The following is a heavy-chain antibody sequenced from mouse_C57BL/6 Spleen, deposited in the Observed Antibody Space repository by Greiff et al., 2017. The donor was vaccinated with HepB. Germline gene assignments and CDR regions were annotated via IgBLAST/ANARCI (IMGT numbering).Heavy chain of an antibody. CDR2: IYPGDGDT. J-gene: IGHJ2*01. Sequence: QVHVKQSGAELVKPGASVKISCKASGYAFSSYWMNWVKQRPGKGLEWIGQIYPGDGDTNYNGKFKGKATLTADKSSSTAYMQLSSLTSEDSAVYFCARGHYGSIFDYWGQGTTLTVSS. CDR1: GYAFSSYW. V-gene: IGHV1-80*01. D-gene: IGHD1-1*01. CDR3: ARGHYGSIFDY.